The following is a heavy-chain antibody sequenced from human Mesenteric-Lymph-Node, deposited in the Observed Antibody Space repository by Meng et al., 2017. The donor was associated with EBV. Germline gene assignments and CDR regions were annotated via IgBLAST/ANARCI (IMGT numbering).Heavy chain of an antibody. CDR2: VDPEDGET. V-gene: IGHV1-69-2*01. D-gene: IGHD3-16*02. CDR1: GYTFTDYY. J-gene: IGHJ5*02. Sequence: EVQLVQSGAEVKRPGATVKISCKVSGYTFTDYYMHWVQQAPGKGLEWMGLVDPEDGETIYAEKFQGRVSITADTSTDTAYMELSSLRSEDTAMYYCAISHHYTTFYWFDPWGQGTLVTVSS. CDR3: AISHHYTTFYWFDP.